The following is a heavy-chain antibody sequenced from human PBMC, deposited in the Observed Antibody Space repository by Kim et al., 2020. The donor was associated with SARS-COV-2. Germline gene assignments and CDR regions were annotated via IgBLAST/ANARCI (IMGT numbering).Heavy chain of an antibody. D-gene: IGHD2-15*01. CDR3: ARDLFEVAHRGYYYYGMDV. Sequence: ASVKVSCKASGYTFTGYYMHWVRHAPGQGLEWMGWINPNSGGTNYAQKFQGWVTMTRDTSISTAYMELSRLRSDDTAVYYCARDLFEVAHRGYYYYGMDVWGQGTTVTVSS. V-gene: IGHV1-2*04. CDR2: INPNSGGT. CDR1: GYTFTGYY. J-gene: IGHJ6*02.